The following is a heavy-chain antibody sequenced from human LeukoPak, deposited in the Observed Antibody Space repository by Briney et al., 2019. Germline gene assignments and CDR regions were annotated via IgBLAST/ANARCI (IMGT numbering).Heavy chain of an antibody. CDR2: ISSSSSYI. Sequence: VSSGGSLRLSCAASGFTFSSYSMNWVRQAPGKGLEWVSSISSSSSYIYYADSVKGRFTISRDNAKNSLYLQMNSLRAEDTAVYYCARVRNKAVTYYYYYYGMDVWGQGTLVTVSS. CDR3: ARVRNKAVTYYYYYYGMDV. V-gene: IGHV3-21*01. D-gene: IGHD4-17*01. CDR1: GFTFSSYS. J-gene: IGHJ6*02.